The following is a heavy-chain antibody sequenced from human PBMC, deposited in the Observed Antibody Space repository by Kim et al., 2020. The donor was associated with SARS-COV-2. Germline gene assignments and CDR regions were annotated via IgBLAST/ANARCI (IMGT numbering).Heavy chain of an antibody. D-gene: IGHD4-17*01. Sequence: SETLSLTCTVSGGSISSSSYYWGWIRQPPGKGLEWIGSIYYSGSTYYNPSLKSRVTIPVDTSKNQFSLKLSSLTAADTAVYYCARPRYGDYGTTYFAYWGQGTLVTVSS. J-gene: IGHJ4*02. CDR1: GGSISSSSYY. CDR3: ARPRYGDYGTTYFAY. V-gene: IGHV4-39*01. CDR2: IYYSGST.